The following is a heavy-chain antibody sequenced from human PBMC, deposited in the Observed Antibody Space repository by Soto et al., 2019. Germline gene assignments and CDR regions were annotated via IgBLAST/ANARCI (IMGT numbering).Heavy chain of an antibody. CDR2: ISSSSSYI. CDR1: GFTFSSYS. CDR3: ARDTRAGILTGYYRFWFDP. V-gene: IGHV3-21*01. Sequence: EVQLAESGGGLVKPGGSLRLSCAASGFTFSSYSMNWVRQAPGKGLEWVSSISSSSSYIYYADSVKGRFTISRDNAKNSLYLQMNSLRAEDTAVYYCARDTRAGILTGYYRFWFDPWGQGTLVTVSS. D-gene: IGHD3-9*01. J-gene: IGHJ5*02.